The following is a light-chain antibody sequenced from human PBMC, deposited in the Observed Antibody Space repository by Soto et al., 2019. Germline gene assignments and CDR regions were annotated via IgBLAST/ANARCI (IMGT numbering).Light chain of an antibody. CDR2: GAS. J-gene: IGKJ1*01. CDR1: QSISRN. CDR3: HQYENWPKT. V-gene: IGKV3-15*01. Sequence: EIVMTQSPPTLSVSPGERATLSCRASQSISRNLAWFQQKPGQAPSLLIFGASTRAAGVPARFSGSGSGTEFTLPISGLQSEDFAVYFCHQYENWPKTFGQGTKVEI.